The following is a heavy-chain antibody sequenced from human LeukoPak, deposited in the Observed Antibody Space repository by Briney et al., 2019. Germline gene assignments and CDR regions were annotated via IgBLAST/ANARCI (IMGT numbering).Heavy chain of an antibody. CDR1: GFTFSSYE. D-gene: IGHD3-10*01. CDR3: AREYGSGSYYNLDY. V-gene: IGHV3-48*03. CDR2: ISSSGSTI. J-gene: IGHJ4*02. Sequence: PGGSLRLSCAASGFTFSSYEMNWVRQAPGKGLEWVSYISSSGSTIYYADSVKGRFTISRDNAKNSLYLQMNSLRAEDTAVYYCAREYGSGSYYNLDYWGQGTLVTVSS.